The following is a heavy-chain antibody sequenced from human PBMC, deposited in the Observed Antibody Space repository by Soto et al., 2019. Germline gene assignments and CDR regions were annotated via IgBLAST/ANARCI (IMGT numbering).Heavy chain of an antibody. V-gene: IGHV5-10-1*01. CDR1: GYSFTSYW. J-gene: IGHJ3*02. Sequence: RGESLKISCKGSGYSFTSYWITWVRQMPGEGLEWMGRIDPSDSYTHYGPSFQGHVTISIDKSISTAYLQWNSLKASDTAMYFCARLVSRTPIWGQGTMVTVSS. CDR3: ARLVSRTPI. CDR2: IDPSDSYT. D-gene: IGHD6-13*01.